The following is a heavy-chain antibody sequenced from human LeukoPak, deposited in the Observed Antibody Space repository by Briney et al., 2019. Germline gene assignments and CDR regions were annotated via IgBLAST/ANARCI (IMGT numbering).Heavy chain of an antibody. V-gene: IGHV3-7*01. D-gene: IGHD4-17*01. CDR3: VLIHDNGDYGGSASPPIDY. Sequence: GGSLRLSCSASGFTFSNYWMSWVRQAPRKGLEWVANIKQDESEKYYVDSVKGRFTISRDNAKSSLYLQMNSLRAEDTAVYYCVLIHDNGDYGGSASPPIDYWGQGTLVTVSS. J-gene: IGHJ4*02. CDR1: GFTFSNYW. CDR2: IKQDESEK.